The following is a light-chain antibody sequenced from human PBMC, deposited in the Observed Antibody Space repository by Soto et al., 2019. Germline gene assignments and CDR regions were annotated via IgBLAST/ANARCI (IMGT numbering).Light chain of an antibody. J-gene: IGKJ4*01. Sequence: EIVLTHSPGALSLSPCERASLSASASQSVTDRYLAWYQQKPGQAPRLLIYGASKRATGIPDRFSGSGSGTDFTLTISRLEPEDFAVYYCQQYGSSPLTFGGGTKVDI. CDR2: GAS. CDR3: QQYGSSPLT. CDR1: QSVTDRY. V-gene: IGKV3-20*01.